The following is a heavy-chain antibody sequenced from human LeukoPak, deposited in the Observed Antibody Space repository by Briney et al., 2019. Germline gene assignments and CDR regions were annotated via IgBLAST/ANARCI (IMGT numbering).Heavy chain of an antibody. CDR2: IYHSGSI. CDR1: GGSISGYY. Sequence: SETLSLTCTVSGGSISGYYWSWIRQPPGKGLEWIGNIYHSGSISYNPSLKSRVTISVDTSKNQFSLKLSSETAADTAVYYCARDLREDPYYFDYWGQGTLVTVSS. CDR3: ARDLREDPYYFDY. J-gene: IGHJ4*02. D-gene: IGHD5/OR15-5a*01. V-gene: IGHV4-59*01.